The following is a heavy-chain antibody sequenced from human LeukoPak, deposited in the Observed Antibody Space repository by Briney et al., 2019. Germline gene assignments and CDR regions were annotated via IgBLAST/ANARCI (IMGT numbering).Heavy chain of an antibody. Sequence: PSETLSLTCTVSGGSISSYYWGWIRQPPGKGLEWIGSIYHSGRTFYNPSLKSRVTISVDTSKNQFSLKLSSVTAADTAVYYCARLLPYRRDYYYYYYMDVWGKGTTVTISS. J-gene: IGHJ6*03. CDR2: IYHSGRT. CDR3: ARLLPYRRDYYYYYYMDV. V-gene: IGHV4-39*07. CDR1: GGSISSYY. D-gene: IGHD3-16*02.